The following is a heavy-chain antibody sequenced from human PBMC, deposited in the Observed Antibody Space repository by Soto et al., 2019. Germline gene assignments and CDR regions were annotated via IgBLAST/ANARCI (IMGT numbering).Heavy chain of an antibody. J-gene: IGHJ3*02. D-gene: IGHD3-22*01. CDR2: MYWNDDK. Sequence: SGPTLVNPTQTLTLTCTLSGFSLSTSGVGVCWIRQPPVKALEWLALMYWNDDKRYSTSLKTRLTIKKETSKNQVVLTMTNMDLVDTAPYYCANYPWHYDSSGYCRYAFNXWGQVTMVTVS. CDR1: GFSLSTSGVG. CDR3: ANYPWHYDSSGYCRYAFNX. V-gene: IGHV2-5*01.